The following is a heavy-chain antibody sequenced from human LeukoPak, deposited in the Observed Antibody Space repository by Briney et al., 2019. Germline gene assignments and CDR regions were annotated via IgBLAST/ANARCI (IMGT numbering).Heavy chain of an antibody. V-gene: IGHV3-21*01. D-gene: IGHD4-17*01. Sequence: GGSLRLSCAASGFTFSSYSMNWVRQAPGKGLEWVSSISSSSSYIYYADSVKGRFTISRDNAKNSLYLQMNSLRAEDTAVYYCARDLYGDPSFDYWGQGTLVTVSS. CDR1: GFTFSSYS. CDR2: ISSSSSYI. CDR3: ARDLYGDPSFDY. J-gene: IGHJ4*02.